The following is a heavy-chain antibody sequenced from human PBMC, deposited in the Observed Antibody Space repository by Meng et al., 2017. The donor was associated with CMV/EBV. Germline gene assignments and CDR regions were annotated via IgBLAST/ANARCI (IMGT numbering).Heavy chain of an antibody. V-gene: IGHV4-39*07. D-gene: IGHD2-2*01. J-gene: IGHJ5*02. CDR1: GGSISSSSYY. CDR3: ARFKYCSSTSCYLRNWFDP. CDR2: IYYSGST. Sequence: SETLSLTCTVSGGSISSSSYYWGWLRQPPGTGLEWIGSIYYSGSTYYNPSLKSRVTISVDTSKNQFSLKLSSVTAADTAVYYCARFKYCSSTSCYLRNWFDPWGQGTLVTVSS.